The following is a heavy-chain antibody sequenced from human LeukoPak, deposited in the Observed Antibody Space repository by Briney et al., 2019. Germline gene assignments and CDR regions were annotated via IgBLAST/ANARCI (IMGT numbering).Heavy chain of an antibody. Sequence: PSQTLSLTCTVSGGSISSANYYWSWIRQPPGKGLEWVGYIYYNGSTYYNPSLKSRVTISVDTSKNQFSLKLSSVTAADTAVYYCARAMTIANYYFDYWGQGTLVTVSS. J-gene: IGHJ4*02. D-gene: IGHD4/OR15-4a*01. CDR2: IYYNGST. CDR1: GGSISSANYY. CDR3: ARAMTIANYYFDY. V-gene: IGHV4-30-4*01.